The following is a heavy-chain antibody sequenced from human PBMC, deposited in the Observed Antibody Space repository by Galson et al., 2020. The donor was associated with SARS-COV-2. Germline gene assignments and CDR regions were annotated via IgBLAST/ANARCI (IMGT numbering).Heavy chain of an antibody. Sequence: GESLKISCAASGFTFSSYAMHWVRQAPGKGLEWVAVISYDGSNKYYADSVKGRFTISRDNSKNTLYLQMNSLRAEDTAVYYCARAHSGSYYSSFDYWGQGTLVTVSS. CDR1: GFTFSSYA. D-gene: IGHD1-26*01. CDR3: ARAHSGSYYSSFDY. V-gene: IGHV3-30*01. J-gene: IGHJ4*02. CDR2: ISYDGSNK.